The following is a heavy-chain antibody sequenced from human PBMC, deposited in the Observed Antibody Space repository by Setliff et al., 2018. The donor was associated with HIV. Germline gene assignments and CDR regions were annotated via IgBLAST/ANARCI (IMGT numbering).Heavy chain of an antibody. Sequence: SGPTLVNPTQTLTLTCSFSGFSLSTPGVGVAWIRQPPGKALEWLVLIHWNDEKRYSPSLESRLTITKDTSKDQVVLTMTNVDPVDTATYYCARISIAVAGHYLDYWGQGTLVTVSS. CDR3: ARISIAVAGHYLDY. CDR2: IHWNDEK. D-gene: IGHD6-19*01. J-gene: IGHJ4*02. CDR1: GFSLSTPGVG. V-gene: IGHV2-5*01.